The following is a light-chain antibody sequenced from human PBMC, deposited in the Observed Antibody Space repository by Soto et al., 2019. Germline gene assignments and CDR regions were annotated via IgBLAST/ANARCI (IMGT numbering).Light chain of an antibody. V-gene: IGLV2-18*01. CDR2: EVS. Sequence: QAVLTHSPSVSGSPGQSVTISCTGTSSDVGDYNHVSWYQQSPGTVPKLIIYEVSSRPSGVPDRFSGSKSGNTASLTISGLQAEDEADYYCNLYTSSNTYVFGTGTKVTVL. J-gene: IGLJ1*01. CDR1: SSDVGDYNH. CDR3: NLYTSSNTYV.